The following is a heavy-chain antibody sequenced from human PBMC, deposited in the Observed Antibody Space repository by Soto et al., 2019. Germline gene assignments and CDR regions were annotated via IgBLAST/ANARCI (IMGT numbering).Heavy chain of an antibody. Sequence: PSETLSLTCAVSGGSISSGGYSWSWIRQPPGKGLEWIGYICHSGSTYYNPSLKSRVTISVDRSKNQISLKLSSVTAADTAVYYCARGMTTVTTFDDWGQRTLVTVSS. CDR2: ICHSGST. CDR1: GGSISSGGYS. J-gene: IGHJ4*02. CDR3: ARGMTTVTTFDD. V-gene: IGHV4-30-2*01. D-gene: IGHD4-17*01.